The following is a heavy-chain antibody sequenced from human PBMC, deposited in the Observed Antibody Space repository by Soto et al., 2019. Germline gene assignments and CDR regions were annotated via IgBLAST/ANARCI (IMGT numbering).Heavy chain of an antibody. Sequence: EVQLLDSGGGLVQPGGSLRLSCVASGFTYNNYPMSWVRQVPGKGLEWVSLISGSGDTTYYADSVKGRFTISRDNSKNTLYLQMNCLRAEDTAIYYCAKDLPSYPYGRGIFDYWGQGTLVTVSS. CDR1: GFTYNNYP. D-gene: IGHD3-10*01. CDR3: AKDLPSYPYGRGIFDY. CDR2: ISGSGDTT. V-gene: IGHV3-23*01. J-gene: IGHJ4*02.